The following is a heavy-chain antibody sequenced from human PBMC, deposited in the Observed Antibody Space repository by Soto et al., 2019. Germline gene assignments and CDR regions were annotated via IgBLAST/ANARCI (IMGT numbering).Heavy chain of an antibody. CDR2: ISYDGSNK. CDR1: GFTFSSYG. J-gene: IGHJ4*02. V-gene: IGHV3-30*18. CDR3: AKGDSSSWYNLDY. D-gene: IGHD6-13*01. Sequence: QVQLVESGGGVVQPGRSLRLSCAASGFTFSSYGMHWVRQAPGKGLEWVAVISYDGSNKYYADSVKGRFTISRDNSKSTLYLQMNSLRAEDTAVYYCAKGDSSSWYNLDYWGQGTLVTVSS.